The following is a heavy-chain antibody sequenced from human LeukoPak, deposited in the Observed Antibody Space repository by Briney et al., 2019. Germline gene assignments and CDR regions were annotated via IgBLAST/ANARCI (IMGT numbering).Heavy chain of an antibody. CDR1: GYTFTSYD. J-gene: IGHJ5*02. CDR3: ARDKQQQGDGLVDP. V-gene: IGHV1-8*01. CDR2: MNPNSGNT. Sequence: ASVKVSCKASGYTFTSYDINWVRQATGQGLEWMGWMNPNSGNTGYAQKFQGRVTMTRNTSISTAYMELSSLRSEDTAVYYCARDKQQQGDGLVDPWGQGTLVTVSS. D-gene: IGHD6-13*01.